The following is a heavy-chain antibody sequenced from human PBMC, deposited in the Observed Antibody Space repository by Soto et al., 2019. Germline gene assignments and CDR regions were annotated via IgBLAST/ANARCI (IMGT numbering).Heavy chain of an antibody. V-gene: IGHV3-48*01. D-gene: IGHD6-19*01. CDR2: ISSSSTI. CDR3: ARESGSGWSFDY. Sequence: GGSLRLSCAASGFTFSTYSRNWVRQAPGKGLEWVSSISSSSTIYYADSVKGRFTISRDNVQNSLYLQMHSLRAEDTAVYYSARESGSGWSFDYWGQGTLVTVSS. CDR1: GFTFSTYS. J-gene: IGHJ4*02.